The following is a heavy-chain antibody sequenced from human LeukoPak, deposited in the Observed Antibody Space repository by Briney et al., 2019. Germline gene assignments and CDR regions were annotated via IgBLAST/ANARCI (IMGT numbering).Heavy chain of an antibody. Sequence: PGGSLRLSCAASGFTFSSYGMHWVRQAPGKGLEWVTFIRSDGSHKYYADSVKGRFTISRDNSKNTLYLQMNSLRAEDTAVYYCAKDLDGVYYYYMDVWGKGTTVAVSS. V-gene: IGHV3-30*02. CDR1: GFTFSSYG. D-gene: IGHD4-17*01. CDR2: IRSDGSHK. J-gene: IGHJ6*03. CDR3: AKDLDGVYYYYMDV.